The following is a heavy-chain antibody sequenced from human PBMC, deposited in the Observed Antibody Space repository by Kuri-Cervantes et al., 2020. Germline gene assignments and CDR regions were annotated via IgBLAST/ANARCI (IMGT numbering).Heavy chain of an antibody. CDR2: IYYSGST. Sequence: GSLRLSCAVSGGSISSYYWSWIRQPPGKGLEWIGYIYYSGSTNYNPSLKSRVTISVDKSKNQFSLKLSSVTAAGTAVYYCARGAARTHFAYWGQGTLVTVSS. CDR1: GGSISSYY. J-gene: IGHJ4*02. CDR3: ARGAARTHFAY. V-gene: IGHV4-59*12. D-gene: IGHD6-6*01.